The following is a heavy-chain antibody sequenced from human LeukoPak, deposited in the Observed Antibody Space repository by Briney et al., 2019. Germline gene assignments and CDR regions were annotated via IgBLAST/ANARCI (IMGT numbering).Heavy chain of an antibody. V-gene: IGHV3-66*01. J-gene: IGHJ6*02. CDR3: VRDRWPGLGDF. Sequence: PGVSLRLSCAASGFTVSDNYMSWVRQAPGKGLEWVSVLYSGGTTYYADPVKGRFTISRDNSKNTLYLQMSSLRAEDTAVYYCVRDRWPGLGDFWGQGTTVTVSS. CDR1: GFTVSDNY. D-gene: IGHD6-19*01. CDR2: LYSGGTT.